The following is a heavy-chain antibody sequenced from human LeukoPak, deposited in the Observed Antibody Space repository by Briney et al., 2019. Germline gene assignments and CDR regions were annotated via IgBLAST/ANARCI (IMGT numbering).Heavy chain of an antibody. D-gene: IGHD3-9*01. CDR2: INHSGST. J-gene: IGHJ6*02. CDR3: ARGRYFDWLLYSPAYYHYGMDV. V-gene: IGHV4-34*01. CDR1: GGSFSGYY. Sequence: SETLSLTCAVYGGSFSGYYWSWIRQPPGKGLEWIGEINHSGSTNYNPSLKSRVTISVDTSKNQFSLKLSSVTAADTAVYYCARGRYFDWLLYSPAYYHYGMDVWGQGATVTVSS.